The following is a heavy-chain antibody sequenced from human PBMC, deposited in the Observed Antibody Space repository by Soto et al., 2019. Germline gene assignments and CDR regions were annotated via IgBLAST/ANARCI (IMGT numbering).Heavy chain of an antibody. CDR3: VRGGSYYDSSGYPRGDY. Sequence: QEQLVESGGGVVQPGRSLTLSCAGSGFSFGSYEMHWVRQAPGKGLEWVTFTSYDGSINYYADSVKGRFTMSRDNSKNLLYLQMNSLRTEDTAVYYCVRGGSYYDSSGYPRGDYWGQGTLVTVSS. J-gene: IGHJ4*02. D-gene: IGHD3-22*01. V-gene: IGHV3-30*04. CDR2: TSYDGSIN. CDR1: GFSFGSYE.